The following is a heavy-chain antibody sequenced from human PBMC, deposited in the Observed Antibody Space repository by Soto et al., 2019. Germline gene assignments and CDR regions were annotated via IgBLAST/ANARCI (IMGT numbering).Heavy chain of an antibody. J-gene: IGHJ4*02. CDR3: AGFGQDYDILTGQNYYFDY. CDR2: IYHSGST. D-gene: IGHD3-9*01. V-gene: IGHV4-30-2*01. Sequence: SETLSLTCAVSGGSISSGCYSWSWIRQPPGKGLEWIGYIYHSGSTYYNPSLKSRVTISVDRSKNQFSLKLSSVTAADTAVYYCAGFGQDYDILTGQNYYFDYWGQGTLVTVSS. CDR1: GGSISSGCYS.